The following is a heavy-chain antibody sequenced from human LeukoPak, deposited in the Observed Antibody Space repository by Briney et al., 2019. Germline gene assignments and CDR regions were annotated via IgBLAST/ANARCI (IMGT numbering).Heavy chain of an antibody. Sequence: GGSLRLSCAASGFTFSSYSMNWVRQAPGKGLEWVSSISSSSSYIYYADSVKGRFTISRDNAKNSLYLQMNSLRAEDTAVYYCAKSSVGITGNDVWIPFDYWGQGTLVTVSS. CDR3: AKSSVGITGNDVWIPFDY. D-gene: IGHD1-1*01. CDR1: GFTFSSYS. J-gene: IGHJ4*02. CDR2: ISSSSSYI. V-gene: IGHV3-21*04.